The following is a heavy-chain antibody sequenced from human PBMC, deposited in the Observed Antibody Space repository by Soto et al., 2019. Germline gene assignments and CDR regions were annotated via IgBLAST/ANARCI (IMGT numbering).Heavy chain of an antibody. J-gene: IGHJ4*02. Sequence: EVQLVESGGGLVKPGGSLRLSCAASGFTFSNAWMSWVRQAPGKGLEWVGRIKSKTDGGTTDYAAPVKGRFTISRDDSKNTLYLQMNSLKTEDTAVYYCTTPFYDILTGYYNVGVYYWGQGTLVTVSS. CDR2: IKSKTDGGTT. V-gene: IGHV3-15*01. CDR1: GFTFSNAW. D-gene: IGHD3-9*01. CDR3: TTPFYDILTGYYNVGVYY.